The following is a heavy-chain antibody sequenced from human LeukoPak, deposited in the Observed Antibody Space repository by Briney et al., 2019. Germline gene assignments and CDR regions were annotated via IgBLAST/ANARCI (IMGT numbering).Heavy chain of an antibody. J-gene: IGHJ4*02. D-gene: IGHD6-19*01. Sequence: GGSLRLSCTASGFSFTDFDMNWVRQAPGKGLELVSHTTHSGITTHYADSVKGRFTISRDNSKSTLYLQMNSLRAEDTAVYYCAKPVTGSIFDYWGRGTLVTVSS. CDR1: GFSFTDFD. CDR3: AKPVTGSIFDY. V-gene: IGHV3-23*01. CDR2: TTHSGITT.